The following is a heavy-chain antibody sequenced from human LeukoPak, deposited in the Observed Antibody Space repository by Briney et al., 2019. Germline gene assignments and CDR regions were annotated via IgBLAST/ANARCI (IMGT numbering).Heavy chain of an antibody. V-gene: IGHV1-2*02. CDR1: GYNFTDYY. Sequence: ASVKVSCKASGYNFTDYYMHWVRQDPGQGLEWMGWINPNSGGTSSAQKFQGRVTMIRDTSISTAYMELRRLSSDDTALYYCTRGGVMNFGERAPRPWFDPWGQGTLVTVSS. CDR2: INPNSGGT. D-gene: IGHD3-10*01. J-gene: IGHJ5*02. CDR3: TRGGVMNFGERAPRPWFDP.